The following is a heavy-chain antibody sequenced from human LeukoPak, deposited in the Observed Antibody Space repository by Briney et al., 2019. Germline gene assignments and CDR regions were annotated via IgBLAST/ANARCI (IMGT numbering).Heavy chain of an antibody. J-gene: IGHJ6*02. CDR1: GFTFSSYD. Sequence: GGSLRLSCAASGFTFSSYDMHWVRQATGKGLEWVSAFGTAGDTYYPGSVKGRSTISRENAKNSLYLQMNSLRAEDTAVYYCAKGPSDIVVSYYGMDVWGQGTTVTVSS. CDR3: AKGPSDIVVSYYGMDV. D-gene: IGHD5-12*01. V-gene: IGHV3-13*01. CDR2: FGTAGDT.